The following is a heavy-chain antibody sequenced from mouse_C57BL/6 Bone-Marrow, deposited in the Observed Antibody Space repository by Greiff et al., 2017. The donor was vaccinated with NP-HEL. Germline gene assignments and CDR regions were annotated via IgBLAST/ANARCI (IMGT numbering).Heavy chain of an antibody. CDR1: GYTFTSYW. CDR2: IDPSDSYT. CDR3: ARSNSNYPLYAMDY. D-gene: IGHD2-5*01. V-gene: IGHV1-69*01. J-gene: IGHJ4*01. Sequence: QVQLQQPGAELVMPGASVKLSCKASGYTFTSYWMHWVKQRPGQGLEWIGEIDPSDSYTNYNQKFKGKSTLPVDKSSSTAYMQLSSLTSEDSAVYYCARSNSNYPLYAMDYWGQGTSVTVSS.